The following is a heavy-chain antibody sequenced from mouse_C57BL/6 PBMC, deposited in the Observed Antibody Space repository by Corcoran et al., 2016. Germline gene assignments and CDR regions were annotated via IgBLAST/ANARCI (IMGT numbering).Heavy chain of an antibody. V-gene: IGHV9-3*01. Sequence: QIQLVQSGPELKKPGETVKISCKGSGYTLTTYGMSWVKQAPGKGLKWMGWINTYSGVPTYADDFKGRFAFSLETSASTAYLQINNLKNEDTATYFCARRGYFDYWGQGTTLTVSS. J-gene: IGHJ2*01. CDR3: ARRGYFDY. CDR1: GYTLTTYG. CDR2: INTYSGVP.